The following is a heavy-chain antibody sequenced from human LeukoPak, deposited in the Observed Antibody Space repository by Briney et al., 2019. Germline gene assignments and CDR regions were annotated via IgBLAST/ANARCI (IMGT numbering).Heavy chain of an antibody. CDR1: GGSISSGSYY. CDR3: AVENYYYDTSGYFDY. D-gene: IGHD3-22*01. V-gene: IGHV4-61*02. CDR2: IYTSGST. J-gene: IGHJ4*02. Sequence: KASETLSLTCTVSGGSISSGSYYWSWIRQPAGKGLEWIGRIYTSGSTNYNPSLKSRVTISVDTSKNQFSLKLSSVTAADTAVYYCAVENYYYDTSGYFDYWGQGTLVTVSS.